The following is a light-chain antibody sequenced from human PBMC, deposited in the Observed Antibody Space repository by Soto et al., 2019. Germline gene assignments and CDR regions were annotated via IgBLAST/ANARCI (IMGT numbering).Light chain of an antibody. Sequence: EVVLTQSPATLSLSPGDKATLSCRASQSVFGYLAWYQHKPGQAPRLLIYDAYKRATGVPARFSGSGSETDFSLIISCLEPEDFAVYYCQQRSDSPPLTFGGGTKVDIK. CDR3: QQRSDSPPLT. CDR2: DAY. J-gene: IGKJ4*01. V-gene: IGKV3-11*01. CDR1: QSVFGY.